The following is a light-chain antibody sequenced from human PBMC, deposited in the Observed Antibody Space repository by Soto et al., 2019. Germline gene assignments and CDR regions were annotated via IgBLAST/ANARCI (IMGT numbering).Light chain of an antibody. CDR1: QDIRNF. CDR2: AAS. Sequence: DIQMTQSPPALSASVGDRVTITCRASQDIRNFVAWYQQKPGKAPKLLIYAASTLQSGVSSRFSGSGSGTNFTLTNNSLQPQDVATYSCQKYSSVPVFGPGTKVEIK. V-gene: IGKV1-27*01. CDR3: QKYSSVPV. J-gene: IGKJ3*01.